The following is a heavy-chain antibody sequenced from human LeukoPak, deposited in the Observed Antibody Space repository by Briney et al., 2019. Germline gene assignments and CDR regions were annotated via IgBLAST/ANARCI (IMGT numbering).Heavy chain of an antibody. CDR1: GGSFSGYY. V-gene: IGHV4-34*01. CDR2: INHSGST. D-gene: IGHD1-26*01. Sequence: SETLSLTCAVYGGSFSGYYWSWIRQPPGKGLEWIGEINHSGSTNYDPSLKSRVTISVDTSKNQFSLKLSSVTAADTAVYYCARRHLRERPFDYWGQGTLVTVSS. CDR3: ARRHLRERPFDY. J-gene: IGHJ4*02.